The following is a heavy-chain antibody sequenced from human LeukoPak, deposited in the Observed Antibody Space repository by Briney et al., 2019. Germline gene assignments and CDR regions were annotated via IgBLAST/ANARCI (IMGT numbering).Heavy chain of an antibody. Sequence: ASVKVSCKASGGTFSSYATSWVRQAPGQGLEWMGGIIPIFGTANYAQKFQGRVTITADESTSTAYMELSSLRSEDTAVYYCAIRKRYLWSGYPYNWFDPWGQGTLVTVSS. CDR1: GGTFSSYA. D-gene: IGHD3-3*01. CDR3: AIRKRYLWSGYPYNWFDP. J-gene: IGHJ5*02. V-gene: IGHV1-69*13. CDR2: IIPIFGTA.